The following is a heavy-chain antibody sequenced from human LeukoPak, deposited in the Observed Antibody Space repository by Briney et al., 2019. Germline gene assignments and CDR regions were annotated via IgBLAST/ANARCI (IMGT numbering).Heavy chain of an antibody. J-gene: IGHJ4*02. D-gene: IGHD3-10*01. CDR3: ASLYGSGRPFDY. CDR2: ISSSGSTI. V-gene: IGHV3-48*03. Sequence: PGGSLRLSCAASGFTFSSYEMNWVRQAPGKGLEWVSYISSSGSTIYYADSVKGRFTISRDNAKNSLYLQMNSLRAEDTAVYYCASLYGSGRPFDYWGQGTLVTVSS. CDR1: GFTFSSYE.